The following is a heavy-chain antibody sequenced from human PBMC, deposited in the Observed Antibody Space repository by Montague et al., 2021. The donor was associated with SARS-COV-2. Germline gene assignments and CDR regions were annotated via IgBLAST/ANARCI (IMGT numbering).Heavy chain of an antibody. D-gene: IGHD3-10*01. V-gene: IGHV4-39*01. CDR1: GASTNSNSYY. CDR3: ARLVWFGELSSENWFDP. Sequence: ETLSLTCAVSGASTNSNSYYWGWIRQPPGKGLDWIGGFDYTGYTCYTPSLKSRVTISGDTSKNQFSLKLNSVTAADTAVYYCARLVWFGELSSENWFDPWGQGTLVTVSS. J-gene: IGHJ5*02. CDR2: FDYTGYT.